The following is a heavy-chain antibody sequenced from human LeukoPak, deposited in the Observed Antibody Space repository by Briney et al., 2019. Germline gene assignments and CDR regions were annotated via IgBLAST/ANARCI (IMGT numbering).Heavy chain of an antibody. Sequence: ASVKVSCTASGYTFTSYGISWVRQAPGQGLEWMGWISAYNGTTNYAQKPQGRVTMTTDTSTSTAYMELRSLRSDDTAVYFCARLAAAADYWGQGTLVTVSS. CDR3: ARLAAAADY. V-gene: IGHV1-18*04. CDR2: ISAYNGTT. J-gene: IGHJ4*02. CDR1: GYTFTSYG. D-gene: IGHD6-13*01.